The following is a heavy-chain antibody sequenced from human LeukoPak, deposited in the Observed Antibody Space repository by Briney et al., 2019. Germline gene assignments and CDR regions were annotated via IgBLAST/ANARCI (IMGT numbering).Heavy chain of an antibody. CDR3: ARVPGPTMVRGVPKYYFDY. J-gene: IGHJ4*02. CDR1: GYTFTDYY. V-gene: IGHV1-46*01. Sequence: GGSVKVSCKASGYTFTDYYIHWVRQAPGQGLEWMGIINPSGGSTSHAQKFQGRVTMTRDTSTRTVYMELSSLRSEDTAVYYCARVPGPTMVRGVPKYYFDYWGQGTLVTVSS. D-gene: IGHD3-10*01. CDR2: INPSGGST.